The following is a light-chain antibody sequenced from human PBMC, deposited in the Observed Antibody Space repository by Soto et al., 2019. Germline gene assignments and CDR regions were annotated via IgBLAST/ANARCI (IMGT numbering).Light chain of an antibody. Sequence: QSVLTQPPSASGTPGQRVTIYCSGSSSNIGSNNVNWYQQLPGTAPKLLTYRDNQRPSGVPDRFSGSKSGTSASLAISWLESEDEATYYCAAWDDSLNHYVFGTGTKLTVL. V-gene: IGLV1-44*01. CDR2: RDN. CDR1: SSNIGSNN. CDR3: AAWDDSLNHYV. J-gene: IGLJ1*01.